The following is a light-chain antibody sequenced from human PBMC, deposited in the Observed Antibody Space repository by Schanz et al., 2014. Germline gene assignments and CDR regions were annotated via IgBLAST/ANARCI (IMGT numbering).Light chain of an antibody. CDR1: RAFSSSY. Sequence: ENVLTQSPGTLSLSPGDRATLSCRASRAFSSSYLAWYQQKPGQAPRLLIHAASTRATGIADRFSGSASGTDFTLTISRLEPEDFAVYYCQQYGSSPETFGQGTKVEIK. V-gene: IGKV3-20*01. CDR2: AAS. CDR3: QQYGSSPET. J-gene: IGKJ1*01.